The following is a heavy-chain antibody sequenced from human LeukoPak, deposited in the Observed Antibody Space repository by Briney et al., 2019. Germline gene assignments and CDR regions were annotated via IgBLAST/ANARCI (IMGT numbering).Heavy chain of an antibody. CDR2: IIPILGIA. J-gene: IGHJ6*02. CDR3: ARDQVVVVPARNYYYYGMDV. D-gene: IGHD2-2*01. Sequence: SVKVSRKVSGYTLPELSMHWVRQAPGKGREWMGRIIPILGIANYAQKFQGRVTITADKSTSTAYMELSSLRSEDTAVYYCARDQVVVVPARNYYYYGMDVWGQGTTVTVSS. V-gene: IGHV1-69*04. CDR1: GYTLPELS.